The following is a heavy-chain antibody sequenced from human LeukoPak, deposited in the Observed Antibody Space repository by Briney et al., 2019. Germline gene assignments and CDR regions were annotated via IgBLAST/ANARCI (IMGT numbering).Heavy chain of an antibody. D-gene: IGHD4-17*01. Sequence: GGSLRLSCAASGFTFSSYGMHWVRQAPGKGLEWVAVISYDGSNKYYADSVKGRFTISRDNSKNTLYLQMNSLRAEDTAVYYCAKDDYGDYSSFDIWGQGTVVTVSS. J-gene: IGHJ3*02. CDR1: GFTFSSYG. V-gene: IGHV3-30*18. CDR2: ISYDGSNK. CDR3: AKDDYGDYSSFDI.